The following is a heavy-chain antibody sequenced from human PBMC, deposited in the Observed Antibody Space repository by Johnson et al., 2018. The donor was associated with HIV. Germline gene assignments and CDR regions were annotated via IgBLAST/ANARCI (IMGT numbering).Heavy chain of an antibody. CDR3: AKDKAAAGPEAFDI. Sequence: VQLVESGGGLVHPGRSLRLSCAASGFTFDDYAMHWVRQAPGKGLEWVSSISWNSGCIGYADSVKGRFTISRDNAKNSLYLQMNSLRAEDTALYYCAKDKAAAGPEAFDIWGQGTMVTVSS. J-gene: IGHJ3*02. CDR2: ISWNSGCI. D-gene: IGHD6-13*01. V-gene: IGHV3-9*01. CDR1: GFTFDDYA.